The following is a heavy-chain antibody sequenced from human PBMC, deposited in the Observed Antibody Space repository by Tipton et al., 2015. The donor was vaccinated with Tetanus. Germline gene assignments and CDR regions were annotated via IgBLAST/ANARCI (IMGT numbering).Heavy chain of an antibody. CDR1: GGSFSGYY. D-gene: IGHD2-2*01. Sequence: TLSLTCAVYGGSFSGYYWNWIRQPPGKGLEWIGEINYSGTTNYNPSLKSRVTIAVDTFKRQFSMTLTSATAADTAVYYCARAGFEGSSSSGYFDHWGLGVLVTVPS. CDR2: INYSGTT. V-gene: IGHV4-34*01. CDR3: ARAGFEGSSSSGYFDH. J-gene: IGHJ4*02.